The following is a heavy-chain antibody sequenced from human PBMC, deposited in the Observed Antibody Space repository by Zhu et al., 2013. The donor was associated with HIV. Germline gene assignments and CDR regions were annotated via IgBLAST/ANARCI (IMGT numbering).Heavy chain of an antibody. CDR3: ARGDYDSSGFDN. CDR1: GYTFTTYG. J-gene: IGHJ4*02. CDR2: IIPIFATA. Sequence: QVQLVQSGAEVKKPGASVKVSCKASGYTFTTYGISWVRQAPGQGLEWMGGIIPIFATANYAQKFQGRVTITTDKSTSTAYMELSSLRSEDTAIYYCARGDYDSSGFDNWGQGTLVTVSS. V-gene: IGHV1-69*06. D-gene: IGHD3-22*01.